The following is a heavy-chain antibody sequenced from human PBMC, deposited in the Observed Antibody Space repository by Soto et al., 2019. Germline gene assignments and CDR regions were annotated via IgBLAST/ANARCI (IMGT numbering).Heavy chain of an antibody. CDR1: GGTFDNYA. D-gene: IGHD2-15*01. CDR2: IIPMFETV. V-gene: IGHV1-69*13. J-gene: IGHJ6*02. Sequence: SVKVSCKASGGTFDNYAVSWVRQAPGQGLEWMGGIIPMFETVNYAQRFQGRLTIAADESTSTAYMELTSLTSADTAIYFCARGLRTGNYGMDVWGQGTKVTVYS. CDR3: ARGLRTGNYGMDV.